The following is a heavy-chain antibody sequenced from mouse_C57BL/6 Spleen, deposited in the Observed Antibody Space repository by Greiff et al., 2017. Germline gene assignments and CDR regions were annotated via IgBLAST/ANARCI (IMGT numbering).Heavy chain of an antibody. D-gene: IGHD1-1*01. CDR1: GYTFTDYY. Sequence: VQLKQSGPELVKPGASVKISCKASGYTFTDYYMNWVKQSHGKSLEWIGDINPNNGGTSYNQKFKGKATLTVDKSSSTAYMELRSLTSEDSAVYYCARPITTVVARDAMDYWGQGTSVTVSS. CDR3: ARPITTVVARDAMDY. CDR2: INPNNGGT. V-gene: IGHV1-26*01. J-gene: IGHJ4*01.